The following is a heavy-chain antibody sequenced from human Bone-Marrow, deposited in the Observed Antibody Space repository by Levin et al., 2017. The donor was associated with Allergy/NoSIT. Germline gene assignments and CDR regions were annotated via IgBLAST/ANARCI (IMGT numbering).Heavy chain of an antibody. CDR2: VYFSGST. CDR1: GDSIISATYY. J-gene: IGHJ4*02. D-gene: IGHD3-9*01. CDR3: ARVPALRFLDWFLDY. Sequence: SETLSLTCTVSGDSIISATYYWGWVRRPPGKGLEWIGSVYFSGSTYLSPFLKSRVTMSVDTSRSHFSLNLSSVTAADTAVYYCARVPALRFLDWFLDYWGRGVLVTVSS. V-gene: IGHV4-39*02.